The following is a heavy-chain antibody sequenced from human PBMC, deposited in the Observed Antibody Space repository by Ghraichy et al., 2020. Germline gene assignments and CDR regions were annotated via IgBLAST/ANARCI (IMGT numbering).Heavy chain of an antibody. V-gene: IGHV3-53*04. CDR1: GFTVSSNY. D-gene: IGHD5-24*01. CDR3: ARASLRWLHPFDY. J-gene: IGHJ4*02. CDR2: IYSGGST. Sequence: GGSLRLSCAASGFTVSSNYMSWVRQAPGKGLEWVSVIYSGGSTYYADSVKGRFTISRHNSKNTLYLQMNSLRAEDTAVYYCARASLRWLHPFDYWGQGTLVTVSS.